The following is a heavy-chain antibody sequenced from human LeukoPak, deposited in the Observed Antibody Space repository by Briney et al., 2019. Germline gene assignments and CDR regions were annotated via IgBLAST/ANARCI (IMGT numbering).Heavy chain of an antibody. Sequence: ASVKVSCKASGYSFNSYGISWVRQAPGQGLEWMGWISAYNGNTNYAQKLQGRVTMTTDTSTSTAYMELRSLRSDDTAVYYCARISRAEMATTSLFDYWGQGTLVTVSS. CDR2: ISAYNGNT. CDR1: GYSFNSYG. J-gene: IGHJ4*02. D-gene: IGHD5-24*01. V-gene: IGHV1-18*01. CDR3: ARISRAEMATTSLFDY.